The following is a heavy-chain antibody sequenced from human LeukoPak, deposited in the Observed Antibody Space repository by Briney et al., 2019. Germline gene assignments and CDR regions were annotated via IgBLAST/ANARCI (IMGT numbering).Heavy chain of an antibody. CDR2: FDPEDGET. Sequence: EASVKVSCKVSGYTLTELSMHWVRQAPGKGLEWMGGFDPEDGETIYAQKFQGRVTMTEDTSTDTAYMELSSLRSEDTAVYYCARGGSYYYGSSGFHGWGQGTLVTVSS. V-gene: IGHV1-24*01. CDR1: GYTLTELS. J-gene: IGHJ4*02. CDR3: ARGGSYYYGSSGFHG. D-gene: IGHD3-22*01.